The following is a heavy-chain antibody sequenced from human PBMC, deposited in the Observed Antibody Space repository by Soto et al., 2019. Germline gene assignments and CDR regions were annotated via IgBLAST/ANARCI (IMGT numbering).Heavy chain of an antibody. CDR1: GGSISSSSYY. CDR2: IYYSGST. CDR3: VEQLRVRAGGSFDY. Sequence: QLQLQESGPGLVKPSEPLSLTCTVSGGSISSSSYYWGWIRQPPGKGLEWIGSIYYSGSTYYNPSLKRRVTRSVDTSKNQCALKLSSVTAADTAVYYCVEQLRVRAGGSFDYWGQGTLVTVSS. D-gene: IGHD5-18*01. V-gene: IGHV4-39*01. J-gene: IGHJ4*02.